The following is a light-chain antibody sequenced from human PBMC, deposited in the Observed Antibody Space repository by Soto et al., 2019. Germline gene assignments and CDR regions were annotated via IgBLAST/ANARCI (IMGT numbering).Light chain of an antibody. CDR2: GAS. J-gene: IGKJ1*01. CDR3: HQYGSSPPWM. Sequence: EIVLTQSPGTLSLSPGERATLSCRAGQSVSSNYLAWYQQKPGQAPRLLIYGASSRATGIPDRFSGSGSGTDFALIFSSMEPEDFAVYYCHQYGSSPPWMFGQGTKVEIK. V-gene: IGKV3-20*01. CDR1: QSVSSNY.